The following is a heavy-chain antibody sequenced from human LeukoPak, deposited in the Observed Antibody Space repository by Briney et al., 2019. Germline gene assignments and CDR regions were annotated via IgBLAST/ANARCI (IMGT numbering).Heavy chain of an antibody. Sequence: SETLSLTCTVSGGSISSYYWSWIRQPAGKGLEWIGRIYTSGSTNYNPSLKSRVTMSVDTSKNQFSLKLSSVTAADTAVYYCARDHRGGRKNYYYYYMDVWGKGTTVTVSS. CDR1: GGSISSYY. CDR2: IYTSGST. CDR3: ARDHRGGRKNYYYYYMDV. J-gene: IGHJ6*03. V-gene: IGHV4-4*07. D-gene: IGHD2-15*01.